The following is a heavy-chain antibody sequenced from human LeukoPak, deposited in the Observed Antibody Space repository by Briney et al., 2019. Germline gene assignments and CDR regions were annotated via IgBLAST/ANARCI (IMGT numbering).Heavy chain of an antibody. CDR3: SLSGDNDAFDI. J-gene: IGHJ3*02. V-gene: IGHV3-23*01. Sequence: PGGSLTLSCAASGFTFRSYAMNWVRQAPGKGLEWVSVISGSGGSTYYADSVKGRFTISRDNSKNTLYLQMNSLRAEDTAVYYCSLSGDNDAFDIWGQGTKVTVSS. CDR2: ISGSGGST. CDR1: GFTFRSYA. D-gene: IGHD3-10*01.